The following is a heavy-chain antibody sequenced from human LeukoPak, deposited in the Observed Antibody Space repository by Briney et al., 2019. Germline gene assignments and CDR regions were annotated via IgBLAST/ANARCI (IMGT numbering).Heavy chain of an antibody. CDR2: IYHSGST. V-gene: IGHV4-38-2*02. CDR1: GYSISSGYY. D-gene: IGHD1-26*01. J-gene: IGHJ4*02. CDR3: ARDGGSRSNIAGATGFDY. Sequence: SETLSLTCTVSGYSISSGYYWGWIRQPPGKGLEWIGSIYHSGSTNYNPSLKSRVTISVDTSKNQFSLKLSSVTAADTAVYYCARDGGSRSNIAGATGFDYWGQGTLVTVSS.